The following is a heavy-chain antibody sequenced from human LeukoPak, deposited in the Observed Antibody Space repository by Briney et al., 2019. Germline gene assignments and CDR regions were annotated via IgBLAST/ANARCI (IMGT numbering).Heavy chain of an antibody. D-gene: IGHD2-8*01. CDR2: INPSGGGT. J-gene: IGHJ5*02. CDR3: ARDMLAVPSNWFDP. Sequence: ASVKVSCKASGYTFTSYYTNWVRQAPGQRLEWMGVINPSGGGTSYAQKFQGRVTMTRDTSTSTVYMDLRSLRSEDTAVYFCARDMLAVPSNWFDPWGQGTLVTVSS. CDR1: GYTFTSYY. V-gene: IGHV1-46*01.